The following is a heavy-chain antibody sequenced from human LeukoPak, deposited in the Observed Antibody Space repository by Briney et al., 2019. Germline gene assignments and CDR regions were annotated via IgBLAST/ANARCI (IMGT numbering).Heavy chain of an antibody. CDR2: IYHSGST. J-gene: IGHJ4*02. Sequence: SGTLSLTCAVSGGSISSSNWWSWVRQPPGKGLEWIGEIYHSGSTNYNPSPKSRVTISVDKSKNQFSLKLSSVTAADTAVYYCAREGNYDILTGYREIDYWGQGTLVTVSS. V-gene: IGHV4-4*02. CDR3: AREGNYDILTGYREIDY. D-gene: IGHD3-9*01. CDR1: GGSISSSNW.